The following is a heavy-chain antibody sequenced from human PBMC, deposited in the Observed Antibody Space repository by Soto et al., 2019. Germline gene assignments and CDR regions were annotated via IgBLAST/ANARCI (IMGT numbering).Heavy chain of an antibody. J-gene: IGHJ5*02. CDR3: ARGRGSGGSRYNWFDP. CDR2: ISSSSSYI. V-gene: IGHV3-21*01. D-gene: IGHD2-15*01. Sequence: EVQLVESGGGLVKPGGSLRLSCAASGFTFSSYSMNWVRQAPGKGLEWVSSISSSSSYIYYADSVKGRFTISRDNAKHSLYLQMNSLRAEDTAVYYCARGRGSGGSRYNWFDPWGQGTLVTVSS. CDR1: GFTFSSYS.